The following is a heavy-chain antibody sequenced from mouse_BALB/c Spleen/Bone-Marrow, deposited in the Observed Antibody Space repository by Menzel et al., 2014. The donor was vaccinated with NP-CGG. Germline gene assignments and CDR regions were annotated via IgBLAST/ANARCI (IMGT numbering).Heavy chain of an antibody. V-gene: IGHV1-69*02. Sequence: QVHVKQSGAELVKPGASVKLSCKASGYTFTSYWMHWVKQRPGQGLEWIGEIDPSDSYTNYNQKFKGKATLTVDKSSSTASMQLSSLTSEDSAVYFCAGGLLRYYARDDWGQGTSVTVSS. CDR2: IDPSDSYT. CDR3: AGGLLRYYARDD. D-gene: IGHD1-1*01. J-gene: IGHJ4*01. CDR1: GYTFTSYW.